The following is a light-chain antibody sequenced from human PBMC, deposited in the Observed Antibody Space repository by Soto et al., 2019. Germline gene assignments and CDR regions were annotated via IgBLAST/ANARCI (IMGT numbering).Light chain of an antibody. J-gene: IGLJ2*01. Sequence: QSALTQPPSASGSPGQSVTISCTGTPSDVGASNYVSWYQQHLGKAPKLMISEVSKRPSGVPDRFSGSKSGNTASLTVSGLQAEDEADYYCSSSAGTKNMVFGAGTKLTVL. CDR2: EVS. CDR3: SSSAGTKNMV. CDR1: PSDVGASNY. V-gene: IGLV2-8*01.